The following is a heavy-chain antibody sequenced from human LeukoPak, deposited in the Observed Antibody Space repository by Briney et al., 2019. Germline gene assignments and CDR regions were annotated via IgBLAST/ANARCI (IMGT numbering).Heavy chain of an antibody. J-gene: IGHJ6*02. CDR2: ISYDGSSE. Sequence: GGSLRLSCAASGFTFSIYTMHWVRQAPGKGLEWVAFISYDGSSENYADSVKGRFTISRDDSKNTLYLQMNSLRADDTAVYFCARVSGDVWGQGTTVTVSS. CDR1: GFTFSIYT. CDR3: ARVSGDV. V-gene: IGHV3-30-3*01.